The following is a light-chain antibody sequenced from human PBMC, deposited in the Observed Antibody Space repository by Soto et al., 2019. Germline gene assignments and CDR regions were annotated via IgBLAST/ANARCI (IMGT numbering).Light chain of an antibody. CDR1: QSVCGSY. Sequence: EIVLTQSPGTLYLSPGERATLSCRASQSVCGSYLAWYQQKPGQAPRLLIYGASSRATGIPARFSGSGSGTEFTLTISSLQSEDFAVYYCQQYNNWPTFGQGTRLEIK. J-gene: IGKJ5*01. CDR3: QQYNNWPT. V-gene: IGKV3D-15*01. CDR2: GAS.